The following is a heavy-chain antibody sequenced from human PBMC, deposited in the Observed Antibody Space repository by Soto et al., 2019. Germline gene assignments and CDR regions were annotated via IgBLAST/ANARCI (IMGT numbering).Heavy chain of an antibody. D-gene: IGHD5-18*01. CDR3: ARQNRDTPMVPFDV. J-gene: IGHJ4*02. Sequence: QVQLMQSGAEVKKPGSSVKVSCLASRGTFNRYAINWVRQAPGHGLEWLGALVPQFGTPNYAQKFQDRVRIVADESTTTTAMELRGLTSDDPAVYYCARQNRDTPMVPFDVWGQGTLVTVSS. CDR2: LVPQFGTP. V-gene: IGHV1-69*01. CDR1: RGTFNRYA.